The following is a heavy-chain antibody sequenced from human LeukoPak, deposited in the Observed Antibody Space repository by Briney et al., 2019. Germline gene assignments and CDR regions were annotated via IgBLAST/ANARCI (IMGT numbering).Heavy chain of an antibody. V-gene: IGHV3-7*03. CDR3: ARDDDRTVGTAYYYGMDV. Sequence: GGSLRLSCAASGFTFSTYWMSWVRQAPGKGLEWVANIKQDGSEKYSVDSVKGRFTISRDNAKSSLYLQMSSLRAEDTAVYYCARDDDRTVGTAYYYGMDVWGQGTTVTVSS. CDR2: IKQDGSEK. J-gene: IGHJ6*02. CDR1: GFTFSTYW. D-gene: IGHD4-23*01.